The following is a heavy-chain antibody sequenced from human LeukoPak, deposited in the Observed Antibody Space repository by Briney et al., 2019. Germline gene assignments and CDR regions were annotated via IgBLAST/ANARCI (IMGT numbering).Heavy chain of an antibody. D-gene: IGHD3-10*01. Sequence: GGSLRLSCAASGFTFSSYSMNWVRQAPGKGLEWVSSISSSSSYIYYADSVKGRFTISRDNAKNSLYLQMNSLRAEDTAVYYCAREKSRFGELSFDYWGQGTLVTVSS. CDR3: AREKSRFGELSFDY. J-gene: IGHJ4*02. CDR1: GFTFSSYS. V-gene: IGHV3-21*01. CDR2: ISSSSSYI.